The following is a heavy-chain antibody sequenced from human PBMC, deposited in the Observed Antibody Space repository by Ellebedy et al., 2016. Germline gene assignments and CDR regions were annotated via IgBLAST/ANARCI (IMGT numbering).Heavy chain of an antibody. CDR2: ITSTGSGI. Sequence: GESLKISXAASEFTFTDYYMIWIRQAPGKGLEWVSSITSTGSGIYYADSVRGRFTISRDNAKTSVYLQMNSLRAEDTAVYYCARGPTTIYYYYMDVWGKGTTVTVSS. J-gene: IGHJ6*03. CDR3: ARGPTTIYYYYMDV. D-gene: IGHD1-1*01. CDR1: EFTFTDYY. V-gene: IGHV3-11*01.